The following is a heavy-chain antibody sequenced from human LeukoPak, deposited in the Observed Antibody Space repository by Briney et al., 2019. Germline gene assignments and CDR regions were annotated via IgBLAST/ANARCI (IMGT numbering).Heavy chain of an antibody. CDR2: IYHSGST. CDR1: GGSISSGGYS. D-gene: IGHD3-22*01. J-gene: IGHJ4*02. CDR3: AGADSSGYYYFDY. Sequence: SETLSLTCAVSGGSISSGGYSWSWIRQPPGKGLEWIGYIYHSGSTYYNPSLKSRVTLSVDRSKNQFSLKLSSVTAADTAVYYCAGADSSGYYYFDYWGQGILVTVSS. V-gene: IGHV4-30-2*01.